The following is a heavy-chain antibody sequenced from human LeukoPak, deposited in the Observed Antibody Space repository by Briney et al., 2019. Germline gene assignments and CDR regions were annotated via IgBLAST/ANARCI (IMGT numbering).Heavy chain of an antibody. Sequence: PGETLSLTCTVSGGSISSCSYYWGWIRQPPGKGLEWFGSIYDSWSTYYNPSLKSRATISVDTSKDQFSQKLSSVTAADTAVYYCASYSSTSPNRFHPWAQRTLVSVSS. CDR3: ASYSSTSPNRFHP. J-gene: IGHJ5*02. CDR1: GGSISSCSYY. V-gene: IGHV4-39*01. CDR2: IYDSWST. D-gene: IGHD2-2*01.